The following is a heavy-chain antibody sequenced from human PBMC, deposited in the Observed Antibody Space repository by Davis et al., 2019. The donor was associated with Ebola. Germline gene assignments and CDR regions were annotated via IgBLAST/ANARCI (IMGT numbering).Heavy chain of an antibody. Sequence: GGSLRLSCAASGFTFSSYAMSWVRQAPGKGLEWVSGISGSGGGTYYADSVKGRFTISRDNSKNTLYLQMNSLRAEDTAVYYCARGGLWFGELLYIDDYFDYWGQGTLVTVSS. V-gene: IGHV3-23*01. CDR1: GFTFSSYA. CDR3: ARGGLWFGELLYIDDYFDY. CDR2: ISGSGGGT. J-gene: IGHJ4*02. D-gene: IGHD3-10*01.